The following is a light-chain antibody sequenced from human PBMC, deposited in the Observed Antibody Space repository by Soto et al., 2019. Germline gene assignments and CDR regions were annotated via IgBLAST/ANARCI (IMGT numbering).Light chain of an antibody. CDR1: SSNIGAGYD. CDR2: GNS. CDR3: QSYDSSLSGAV. V-gene: IGLV1-40*01. Sequence: QSVLTQPPSVSGAPGQRVTISCTGSSSNIGAGYDVHWYQQLPGTAPKLLIYGNSNRPSGVPDRFSGSNSGTSGSLAITGLQAEDEADYYCQSYDSSLSGAVFGGGTQLTVL. J-gene: IGLJ7*01.